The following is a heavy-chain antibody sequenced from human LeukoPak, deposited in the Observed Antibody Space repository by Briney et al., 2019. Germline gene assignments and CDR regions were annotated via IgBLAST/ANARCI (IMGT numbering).Heavy chain of an antibody. CDR1: GGSISSGDYY. J-gene: IGHJ4*02. Sequence: PSETLSLTCTVSGGSISSGDYYWSWIRQPPGKGLEWIGYIYYSGSTYYNPSLKSRVTISVDTSKNQFSLKLSSVIAADTAVYYCARVSAAADAVDYWGQGTLVTVSS. V-gene: IGHV4-30-4*01. CDR3: ARVSAAADAVDY. CDR2: IYYSGST. D-gene: IGHD6-13*01.